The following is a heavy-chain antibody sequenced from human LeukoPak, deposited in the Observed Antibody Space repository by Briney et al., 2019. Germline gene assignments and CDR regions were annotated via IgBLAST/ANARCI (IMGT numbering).Heavy chain of an antibody. J-gene: IGHJ4*02. CDR3: AREPYYDILTGYTRGYFDY. CDR1: GYTFTGYY. D-gene: IGHD3-9*01. CDR2: INPNSGGT. Sequence: ASVKVSCKASGYTFTGYYMHWVRQAPGQGLEWMGRINPNSGGTNYAQKFQGWVTMTRDTSISTAYLQWSSLKASDTAMYYCAREPYYDILTGYTRGYFDYWGQGTLVTVSS. V-gene: IGHV1-2*04.